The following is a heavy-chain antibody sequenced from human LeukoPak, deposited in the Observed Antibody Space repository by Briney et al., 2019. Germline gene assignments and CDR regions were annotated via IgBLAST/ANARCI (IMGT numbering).Heavy chain of an antibody. D-gene: IGHD2-2*01. Sequence: GASLRLSCAASGFTFSSYAMSWVRQAPGKGLEWVLTISVSDDSTYYADSVKGRFTISRDNSKSTLYLQMNSLRAEDTAVYYCAKPRYCSSTSCYWYFDLWGRGTLVTVSS. V-gene: IGHV3-23*01. J-gene: IGHJ2*01. CDR2: ISVSDDST. CDR1: GFTFSSYA. CDR3: AKPRYCSSTSCYWYFDL.